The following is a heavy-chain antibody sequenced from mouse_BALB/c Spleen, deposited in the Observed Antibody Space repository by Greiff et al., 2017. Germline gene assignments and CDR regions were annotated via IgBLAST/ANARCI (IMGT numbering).Heavy chain of an antibody. J-gene: IGHJ4*01. D-gene: IGHD2-4*01. Sequence: EVQLQQSGPELVKPGASVKMSCKASGYTFTDYYMKWVKQSHGKSLEWIGDINPNNGDTFYNQKFKGKATLTVDKSSSTAYMQLNSLTSEDSAVYYCARRGSTMITISYAMDYWGQGTSVTVSS. CDR2: INPNNGDT. V-gene: IGHV1-26*01. CDR1: GYTFTDYY. CDR3: ARRGSTMITISYAMDY.